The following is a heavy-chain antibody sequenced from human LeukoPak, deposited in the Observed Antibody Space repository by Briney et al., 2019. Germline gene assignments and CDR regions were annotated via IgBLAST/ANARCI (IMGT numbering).Heavy chain of an antibody. D-gene: IGHD4-23*01. V-gene: IGHV1-46*01. J-gene: IGHJ6*02. CDR3: AREVLDDYGGNSYGMDV. Sequence: ASVKVSCKASGYTFTSYYMHWVRQAPGQGLEWMGIINPSGGSTSYAQKFQGRVTMTRDTSTSTVYMELSSLRSEDTAVYYCAREVLDDYGGNSYGMDVWGQGTTVTVSS. CDR1: GYTFTSYY. CDR2: INPSGGST.